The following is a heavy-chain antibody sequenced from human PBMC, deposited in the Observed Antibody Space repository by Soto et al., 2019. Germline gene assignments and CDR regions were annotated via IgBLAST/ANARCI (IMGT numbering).Heavy chain of an antibody. J-gene: IGHJ2*01. V-gene: IGHV3-30-3*01. CDR3: ARDRGDGGSYYWYFDL. D-gene: IGHD1-26*01. CDR1: GFTFSSYA. CDR2: ISYDGSNK. Sequence: QVQLVESGGGVVQPGRSLRLSCAASGFTFSSYAMHWVRQAPGKGLEWVAVISYDGSNKYYADSVKGRFTISRDNSKNTLYLQINSLRAEDTGVYYCARDRGDGGSYYWYFDLWGRGTLVTVSS.